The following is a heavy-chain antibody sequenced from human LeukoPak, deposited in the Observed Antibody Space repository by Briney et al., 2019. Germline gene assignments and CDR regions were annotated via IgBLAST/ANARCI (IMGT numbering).Heavy chain of an antibody. CDR2: IYYSGST. Sequence: PSETLSLTCTVSGGSISSSSYYWGWIRQPPGKGLEWIGSIYYSGSTYYNPSLKSRVTISVDTSKNQFSLKLSSVTAADTAVYYCARDRDVGALQDYWGQGTLVTVSS. CDR1: GGSISSSSYY. CDR3: ARDRDVGALQDY. J-gene: IGHJ4*02. V-gene: IGHV4-39*07. D-gene: IGHD1-26*01.